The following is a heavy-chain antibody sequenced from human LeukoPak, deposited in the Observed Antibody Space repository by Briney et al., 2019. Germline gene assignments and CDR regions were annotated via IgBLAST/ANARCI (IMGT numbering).Heavy chain of an antibody. V-gene: IGHV4-39*07. CDR3: AKYCSTTSCYYLDY. D-gene: IGHD2-2*01. J-gene: IGHJ4*02. Sequence: SETLSLTCSVSGGSVSGRSYYWGWIRQPPGKGLEWTGSVYFSGSTYYNPSLKSRVTISVDTSKNQFSLKLSSVTAADTAVYYCAKYCSTTSCYYLDYWGQGILVTVSS. CDR2: VYFSGST. CDR1: GGSVSGRSYY.